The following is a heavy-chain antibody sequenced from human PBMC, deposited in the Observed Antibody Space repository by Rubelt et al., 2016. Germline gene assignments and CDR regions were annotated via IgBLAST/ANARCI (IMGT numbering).Heavy chain of an antibody. Sequence: EVQLVESGGGLVRPGGSLRLSCAASGFTFSSYWMSWVRQAPGKGLEWVSLISGTYYADSVKGRFTISRDNSKNSLYLQMNSLRTEDTALYYCAKDFRGPQLGDYWGQGTLVTVSS. CDR1: GFTFSSYW. D-gene: IGHD6-6*01. CDR3: AKDFRGPQLGDY. J-gene: IGHJ4*02. CDR2: ISGT. V-gene: IGHV3-43*02.